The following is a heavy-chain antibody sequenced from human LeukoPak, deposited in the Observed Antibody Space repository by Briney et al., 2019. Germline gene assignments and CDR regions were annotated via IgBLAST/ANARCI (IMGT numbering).Heavy chain of an antibody. CDR2: ISWNSGSI. V-gene: IGHV3-9*01. J-gene: IGHJ4*02. CDR1: GFTFDDYA. D-gene: IGHD6-6*01. CDR3: AKDAIAAVGYFDY. Sequence: PGRSLRLSCAASGFTFDDYAMHWVRQAPGKGLEWVSGISWNSGSIGYADSVKGRFTISRDKAKNSLYLQMNSLRAEDTALYYCAKDAIAAVGYFDYWGQGTLVTVSS.